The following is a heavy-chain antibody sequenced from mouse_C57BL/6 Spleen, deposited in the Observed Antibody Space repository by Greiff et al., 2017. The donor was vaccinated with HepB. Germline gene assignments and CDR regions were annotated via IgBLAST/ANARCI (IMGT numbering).Heavy chain of an antibody. D-gene: IGHD1-1*01. CDR1: GFTFSSYA. V-gene: IGHV5-4*03. Sequence: EVKVVESGGGLVKPGGSLKLSCAASGFTFSSYAMSWVRQTPEKRLEWVATISDGGSYTYYPENVKGRFTISRDNAKNNLYLQMSHLKSEDTAMYYCARGRDYGSRDYYAMDYWGQGTSVTVSS. CDR3: ARGRDYGSRDYYAMDY. J-gene: IGHJ4*01. CDR2: ISDGGSYT.